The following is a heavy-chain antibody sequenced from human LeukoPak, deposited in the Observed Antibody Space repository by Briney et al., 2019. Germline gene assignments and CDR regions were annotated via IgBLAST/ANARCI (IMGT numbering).Heavy chain of an antibody. CDR2: IYYSGSI. D-gene: IGHD3-22*01. Sequence: SETLSLTCSVSGGSINSYYWSWIRQPPGKGLEWIGYIYYSGSIKYNPSLKSRVTMSVDTSKNQFSLKLSSVTAADTAVYYCARSLDYYDSSGFLYPPNYYYYYGMDVWGQGTTVTVSS. CDR3: ARSLDYYDSSGFLYPPNYYYYYGMDV. J-gene: IGHJ6*02. V-gene: IGHV4-59*01. CDR1: GGSINSYY.